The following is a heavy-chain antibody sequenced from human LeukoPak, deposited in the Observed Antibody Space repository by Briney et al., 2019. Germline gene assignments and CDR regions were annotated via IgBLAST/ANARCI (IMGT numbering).Heavy chain of an antibody. D-gene: IGHD2-15*01. V-gene: IGHV4-31*03. CDR3: ARDCGSGGSCGEAFDI. J-gene: IGHJ3*02. CDR1: GGSISSGGYY. CDR2: IYNSGST. Sequence: SETLSLTCTVSGGSISSGGYYWSWIRQHPGKGLEWIGYIYNSGSTYYNPSLKSRVTISVDTSKNQFSLKLSSVTAADTAVYYCARDCGSGGSCGEAFDIWGQGTMVTVSS.